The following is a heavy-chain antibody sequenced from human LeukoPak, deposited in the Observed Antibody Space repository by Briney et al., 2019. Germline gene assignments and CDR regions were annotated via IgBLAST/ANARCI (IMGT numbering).Heavy chain of an antibody. CDR3: ARQEQQLIYNWFDP. CDR1: GGSFSGYY. D-gene: IGHD6-13*01. CDR2: INHSGST. Sequence: SETLSLTCAVYGGSFSGYYWSWIRQPPGKGLEWIGEINHSGSTNYNPSLKSRVTISVDTSKNQFSLKLSSVTAADTAVYYCARQEQQLIYNWFDPWGQGTLVTVSS. V-gene: IGHV4-34*01. J-gene: IGHJ5*02.